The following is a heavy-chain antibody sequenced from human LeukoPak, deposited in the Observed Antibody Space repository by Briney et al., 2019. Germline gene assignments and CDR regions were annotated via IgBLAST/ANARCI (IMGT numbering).Heavy chain of an antibody. CDR1: GGSISSYY. CDR3: AKGLVGSSIADFFDY. D-gene: IGHD6-6*01. J-gene: IGHJ4*02. CDR2: ISWNSGSI. Sequence: LSLTCTVSGGSISSYYWSWVRQAPGKGLEWVSGISWNSGSIGYADSVKGRFTISRDNAKNSLYLQMNSLRGEDMALYYCAKGLVGSSIADFFDYWGQGILVTVSS. V-gene: IGHV3-9*03.